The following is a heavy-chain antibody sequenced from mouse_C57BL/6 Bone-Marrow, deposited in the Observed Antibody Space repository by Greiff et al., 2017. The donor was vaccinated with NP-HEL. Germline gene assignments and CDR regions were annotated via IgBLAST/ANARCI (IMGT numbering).Heavy chain of an antibody. Sequence: QVQLQQSDAELVKPGASVKISCKASGYTFTDHTIHWMKQRPEQGLEWIGYIYPRDGSTKYNEKFKGKATLTADKSSRTAYMQLNSLTSEDSAVYFYARGEYYGNPDYWGQGTTVTVSS. J-gene: IGHJ2*01. V-gene: IGHV1-78*01. D-gene: IGHD2-1*01. CDR2: IYPRDGST. CDR3: ARGEYYGNPDY. CDR1: GYTFTDHT.